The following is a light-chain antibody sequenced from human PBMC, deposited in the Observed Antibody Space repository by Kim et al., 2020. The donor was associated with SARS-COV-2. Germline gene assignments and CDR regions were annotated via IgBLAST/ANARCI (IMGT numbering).Light chain of an antibody. CDR1: SLRSYY. V-gene: IGLV3-19*01. Sequence: SSELTQDPAVSVALGQTVRITCQGDSLRSYYASWYQQKPGQAPVLVIYGKNNRPSGIPDRFSGSSSENTASLTITGAQAEDEADYYCNSRDSSGNVVFGGGTQLTVL. CDR3: NSRDSSGNVV. J-gene: IGLJ2*01. CDR2: GKN.